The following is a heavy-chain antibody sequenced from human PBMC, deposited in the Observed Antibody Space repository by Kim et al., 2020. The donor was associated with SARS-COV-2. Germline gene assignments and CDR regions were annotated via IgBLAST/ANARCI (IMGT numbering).Heavy chain of an antibody. J-gene: IGHJ4*02. V-gene: IGHV3-23*01. D-gene: IGHD1-26*01. CDR3: AKDPEGVGATDFDD. Sequence: GGSLRLSCAASGFTFSSYAMNWVRQAPGKGLEWVSAISDSGSSTYYADSVKGRFTISRDNSKNTLYLQMNSLRAEDTAVYYCAKDPEGVGATDFDDWGEGTLVTVSS. CDR1: GFTFSSYA. CDR2: ISDSGSST.